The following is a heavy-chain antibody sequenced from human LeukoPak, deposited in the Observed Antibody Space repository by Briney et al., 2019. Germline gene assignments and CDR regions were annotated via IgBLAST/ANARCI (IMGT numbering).Heavy chain of an antibody. CDR2: IYSGGST. CDR1: GFTVSSNY. V-gene: IGHV3-66*02. J-gene: IGHJ4*02. Sequence: QPGGSLRLSCAASGFTVSSNYMSWVRQAPGKGLGWVSVIYSGGSTYYADSVKGRFTISRDNSKNTLYLQMNSLRAEDTAVYYCARDSPDFYGGKPVFDYWGQGTLVTVSS. D-gene: IGHD4-23*01. CDR3: ARDSPDFYGGKPVFDY.